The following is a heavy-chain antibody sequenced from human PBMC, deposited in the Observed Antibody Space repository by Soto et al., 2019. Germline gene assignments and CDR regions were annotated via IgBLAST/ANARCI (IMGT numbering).Heavy chain of an antibody. CDR3: ARNGTYSSSLSQYSGMDV. Sequence: STVRVSCKASGGTFDNFIMNWVRQTPGQGLEWMGGIVPMLGTPTYAEKFKGRVTISATGSTSTMYMEVTSLRSEDTAIYYCARNGTYSSSLSQYSGMDVWGQGTTVTVSS. J-gene: IGHJ6*02. V-gene: IGHV1-69*13. CDR2: IVPMLGTP. D-gene: IGHD1-26*01. CDR1: GGTFDNFI.